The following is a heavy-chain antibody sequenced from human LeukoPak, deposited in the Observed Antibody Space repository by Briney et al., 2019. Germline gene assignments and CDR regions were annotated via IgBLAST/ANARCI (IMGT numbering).Heavy chain of an antibody. CDR1: GFTFSSHW. Sequence: GGSLRLSCAASGFTFSSHWMHWVRQAPGKGLVWVSRIHDDGTTTNYADSVKGRFTISRDNAKNTLYLQMNSLRAEDTAVYYCARDRSDDYFDCWGQGTLVTVSS. V-gene: IGHV3-74*01. J-gene: IGHJ4*02. CDR3: ARDRSDDYFDC. CDR2: IHDDGTTT. D-gene: IGHD6-19*01.